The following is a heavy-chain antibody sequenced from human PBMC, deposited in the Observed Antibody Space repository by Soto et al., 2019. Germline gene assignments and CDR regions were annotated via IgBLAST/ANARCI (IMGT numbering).Heavy chain of an antibody. V-gene: IGHV4-39*01. CDR1: GGSISSSSYY. CDR3: AGLQGYGSGDSCRIDY. J-gene: IGHJ4*02. CDR2: IYYSGST. Sequence: QLPLQESGPGLVKPSETLSLTCTVSGGSISSSSYYWGWIRHPPGKGLEWIGSIYYSGSTYYNLSLKSRVTIAVDTSKNQFSLKLSSVTAGDTAVYFCAGLQGYGSGDSCRIDYWGQGTLVTVSS. D-gene: IGHD2-15*01.